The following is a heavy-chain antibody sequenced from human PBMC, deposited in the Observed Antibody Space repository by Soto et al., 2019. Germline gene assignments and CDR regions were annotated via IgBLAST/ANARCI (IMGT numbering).Heavy chain of an antibody. J-gene: IGHJ4*02. V-gene: IGHV1-46*01. Sequence: ASVKVSCKASGYTFTSYYMHWVRQAPGQGLEWMGIINPSGGSTSYAQKFQGRVTMTRDTSTSTVYMELSSLRSEDTAVYYCERAHTIFGVVINLDYWGQGTLVTVSS. CDR2: INPSGGST. D-gene: IGHD3-3*01. CDR1: GYTFTSYY. CDR3: ERAHTIFGVVINLDY.